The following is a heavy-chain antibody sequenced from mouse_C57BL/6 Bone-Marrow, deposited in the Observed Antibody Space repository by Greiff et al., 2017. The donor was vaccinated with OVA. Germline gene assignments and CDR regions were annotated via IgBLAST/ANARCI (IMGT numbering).Heavy chain of an antibody. Sequence: EVKLMESGPGLVKPSQSLSLTCSVTGYSITSGYYWNWIRQFPGNKLEWMGYISYDGSNNYNPTLKNRISITRDTSKNQFFLKLNSVTTEDTATYYCARGQDYGSSFWYFDVWGTGTTVTVSS. CDR2: ISYDGSN. J-gene: IGHJ1*03. D-gene: IGHD1-1*01. CDR1: GYSITSGYY. V-gene: IGHV3-6*01. CDR3: ARGQDYGSSFWYFDV.